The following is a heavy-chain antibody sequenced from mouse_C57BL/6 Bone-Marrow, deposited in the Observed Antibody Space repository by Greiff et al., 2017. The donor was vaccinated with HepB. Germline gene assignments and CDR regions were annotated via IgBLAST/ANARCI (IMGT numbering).Heavy chain of an antibody. CDR1: GYTFTSYG. CDR3: ARKGNYNAWFAY. J-gene: IGHJ3*01. D-gene: IGHD2-1*01. V-gene: IGHV1-81*01. Sequence: QVQLQQSGAELARPGASVKLSCKASGYTFTSYGISWVKQRTGQGLEWIGEIYPRSGNTYYNEKFKGKATLTADKSSSTAYMELRSLTSEDSAVYFCARKGNYNAWFAYWGQGTLVTVSA. CDR2: IYPRSGNT.